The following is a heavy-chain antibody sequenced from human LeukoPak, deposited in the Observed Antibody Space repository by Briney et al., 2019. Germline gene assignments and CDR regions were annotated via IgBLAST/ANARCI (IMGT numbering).Heavy chain of an antibody. CDR1: GYSFTNYW. CDR3: ARHNGYYYYYMDV. CDR2: IYPGDSDI. J-gene: IGHJ6*03. V-gene: IGHV5-51*01. Sequence: GESLKISCKGSGYSFTNYWIGWVRQMPGKGLEWMGIIYPGDSDIRYSPSFQGQVTISADTSISTAYLQWSTLKASDTAMYYCARHNGYYYYYMDVWGKGTTVTVSS.